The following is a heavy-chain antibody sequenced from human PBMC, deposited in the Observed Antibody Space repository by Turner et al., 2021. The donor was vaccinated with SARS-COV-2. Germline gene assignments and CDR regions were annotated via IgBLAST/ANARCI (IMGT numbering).Heavy chain of an antibody. CDR2: IWNDGSNK. CDR3: ARAHYYGSGRGAFDI. D-gene: IGHD3-10*01. J-gene: IGHJ3*02. Sequence: VQLVESGGGLVKPGGSLRLSCAASGFTFSNYGMHWVRQAPGKGLEWVAVIWNDGSNKYYADSVKGRFTISRDNSKNTLYLQMNSLRAEDTAVYYCARAHYYGSGRGAFDIWGQGTMVTISS. CDR1: GFTFSNYG. V-gene: IGHV3-33*08.